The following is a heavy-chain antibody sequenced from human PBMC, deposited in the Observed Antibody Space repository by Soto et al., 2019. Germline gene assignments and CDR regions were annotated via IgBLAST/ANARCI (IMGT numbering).Heavy chain of an antibody. CDR3: ARGGQFDP. CDR2: IYYSGST. J-gene: IGHJ5*02. Sequence: QVQLQESGPGLVKPSQTLSLTCTVSGGSISSGDYYWSWIRQPPGKGLEWIGYIYYSGSTYYNPSLKSRVTISVDTSKNQFYLEMSSLTAAHTFVYQSARGGQFDPLGQGTLVTVSS. CDR1: GGSISSGDYY. V-gene: IGHV4-30-4*01.